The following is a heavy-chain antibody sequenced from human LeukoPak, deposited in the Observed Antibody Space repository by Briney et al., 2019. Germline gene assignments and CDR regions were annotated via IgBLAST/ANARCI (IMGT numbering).Heavy chain of an antibody. CDR1: GGSISSYY. V-gene: IGHV4-59*12. D-gene: IGHD3-22*01. Sequence: PSETLSLTCTVSGGSISSYYWSWIRQPPGKGLEWIGYIYYSGSTYYNPSLKSRVTISVDTSKNQFSLKLSSVTAADTAVYYCASPRKERYYYDSSGYGTVFDYWGQGTLVTVSS. J-gene: IGHJ4*02. CDR2: IYYSGST. CDR3: ASPRKERYYYDSSGYGTVFDY.